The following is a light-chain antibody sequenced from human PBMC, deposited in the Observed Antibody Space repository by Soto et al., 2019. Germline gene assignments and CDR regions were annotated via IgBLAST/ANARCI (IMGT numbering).Light chain of an antibody. CDR1: SSDVGGYNS. CDR3: SSYTSSSIWV. V-gene: IGLV2-14*01. Sequence: QSALTQPASVSGSPGQSITISCTGTSSDVGGYNSVCWYQQHPGKAPNLMIYEVSNRPSGVSNRLSGAKSGNTASLTISGLQAEDEADYYCSSYTSSSIWVFGGGTKLTVL. J-gene: IGLJ3*02. CDR2: EVS.